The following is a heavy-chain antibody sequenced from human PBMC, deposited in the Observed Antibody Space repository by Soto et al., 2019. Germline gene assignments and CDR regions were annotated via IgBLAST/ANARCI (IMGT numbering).Heavy chain of an antibody. CDR2: ISSSSSYI. Sequence: EVQLVESGGGLVKPGGSLRLSCAASGFTFSSYSMNWVRQAPGKGLEWVSSISSSSSYIYYADSVKGRFTISRDNAKNPLYLQLDSLTADDTAVYYGAREVAKDCCYDLDSWAQGSGATATS. J-gene: IGHJ1*01. CDR1: GFTFSSYS. CDR3: AREVAKDCCYDLDS. V-gene: IGHV3-21*01. D-gene: IGHD5-12*01.